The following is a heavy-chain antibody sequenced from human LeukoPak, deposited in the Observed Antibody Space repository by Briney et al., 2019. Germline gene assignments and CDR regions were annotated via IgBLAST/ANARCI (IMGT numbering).Heavy chain of an antibody. CDR2: MNPNSGNT. V-gene: IGHV1-8*03. CDR3: ARGTTKAAAGTNYYYYYMDV. CDR1: GYTFTGYD. J-gene: IGHJ6*03. D-gene: IGHD6-13*01. Sequence: GASVKVSCKASGYTFTGYDINWVRQATGQGLEWMGWMNPNSGNTGYAQKFQGRVTITRNTSISTAYMELSSLRSEDTAVYYCARGTTKAAAGTNYYYYYMDVWGKGTTVTVSS.